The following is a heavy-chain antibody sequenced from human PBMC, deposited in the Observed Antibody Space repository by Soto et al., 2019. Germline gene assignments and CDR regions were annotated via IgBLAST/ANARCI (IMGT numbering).Heavy chain of an antibody. CDR3: XXXXXHGGFFDY. V-gene: IGHV1-3*01. J-gene: IGHJ4*02. CDR1: GYTFTSYA. CDR2: INAGNGNT. D-gene: IGHD2-15*01. Sequence: QVQLVQSGAEVKKPGASVKVSCKASGYTFTSYAMHWVRQAPGQRLEWMGWINAGNGNTKYSQKFQGRVTITRDTSAXTXXMELSSLRSEXTAVXXXXXXXXHGGFFDYWGQGTLVTVSS.